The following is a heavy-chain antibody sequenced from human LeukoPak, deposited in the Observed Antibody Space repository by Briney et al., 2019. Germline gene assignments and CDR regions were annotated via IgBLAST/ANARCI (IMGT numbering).Heavy chain of an antibody. D-gene: IGHD3-9*01. V-gene: IGHV1-8*01. CDR1: GYTFTSYD. CDR3: ARNYDILTGSPHY. CDR2: MNPNSGNT. J-gene: IGHJ4*02. Sequence: ASVKVSCKASGYTFTSYDINWVRQATGQGLEWMGWMNPNSGNTGYAQKFQGRVTMTRNTSISTAYMELSSLRSEDTAVYYCARNYDILTGSPHYWGQGTLVTVSS.